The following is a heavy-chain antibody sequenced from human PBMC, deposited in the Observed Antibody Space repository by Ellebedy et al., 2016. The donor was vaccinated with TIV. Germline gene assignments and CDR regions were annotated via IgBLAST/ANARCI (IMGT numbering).Heavy chain of an antibody. Sequence: GGSLRLXXAASGFTFSSYGMHWVRQAPGKGLEWVAVIWYDGSNKYYADSVKGRFTISRDNSKNTLYLQMNSLRAEDTAVYYCARALDAFDIWGQGTMVTVSS. V-gene: IGHV3-33*01. CDR1: GFTFSSYG. CDR3: ARALDAFDI. J-gene: IGHJ3*02. CDR2: IWYDGSNK.